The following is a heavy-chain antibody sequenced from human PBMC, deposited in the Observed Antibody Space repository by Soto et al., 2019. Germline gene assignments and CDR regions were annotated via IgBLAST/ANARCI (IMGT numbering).Heavy chain of an antibody. V-gene: IGHV3-23*01. J-gene: IGHJ4*02. CDR2: ISGSGGST. CDR1: GFTFSSYA. CDR3: AKDYYDSSGYRPVDY. Sequence: GGSLRLSCAASGFTFSSYAMSWVRQAPGKGLEWVSAISGSGGSTYYADSVKGRFTISRDNSKNTLYLQMNNLRAEDTAVYYCAKDYYDSSGYRPVDYWGQGTLVTVSS. D-gene: IGHD3-22*01.